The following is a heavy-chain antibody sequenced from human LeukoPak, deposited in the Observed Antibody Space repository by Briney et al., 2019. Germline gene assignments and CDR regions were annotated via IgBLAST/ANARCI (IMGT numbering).Heavy chain of an antibody. CDR3: ARPVWNGYFDY. D-gene: IGHD1-1*01. Sequence: GGSLRLSCATSGFTVRSNYMSWVCQAPGKGLEWVSVIYSGGSTYYADSVKGRFTISRDSSKNTLYLQMNSLRVEDTAVYYCARPVWNGYFDYWGQGTLVTVSS. CDR2: IYSGGST. CDR1: GFTVRSNY. V-gene: IGHV3-53*01. J-gene: IGHJ4*02.